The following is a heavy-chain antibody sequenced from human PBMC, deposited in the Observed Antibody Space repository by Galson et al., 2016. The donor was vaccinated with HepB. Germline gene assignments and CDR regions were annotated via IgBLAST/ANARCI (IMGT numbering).Heavy chain of an antibody. Sequence: SVKVSCKASGGTFSNYAISWVRQAPGQGLEWMGTIIPIFDTTTYAQKFQGRVTITADESTSTAYMELSSLRSEDTAVYYCARDGAFCSGDCYLPKYFQHWGQGTLVSVSS. V-gene: IGHV1-69*13. J-gene: IGHJ1*01. CDR2: IIPIFDTT. D-gene: IGHD2-21*02. CDR1: GGTFSNYA. CDR3: ARDGAFCSGDCYLPKYFQH.